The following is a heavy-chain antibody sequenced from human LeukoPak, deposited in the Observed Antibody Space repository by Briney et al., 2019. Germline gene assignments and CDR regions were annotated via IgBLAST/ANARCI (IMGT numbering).Heavy chain of an antibody. D-gene: IGHD3-22*01. V-gene: IGHV4-34*01. CDR3: ARGYYYFH. Sequence: SETLSLTCAVYGGSLSGYYWSWIRQPPGKGLEWIGEINHSGSTNYNPSLKSRVTISVDTSKNQFSLKLSSVTAADTAVYYCARGYYYFHWGQGTLVTVSS. J-gene: IGHJ4*02. CDR1: GGSLSGYY. CDR2: INHSGST.